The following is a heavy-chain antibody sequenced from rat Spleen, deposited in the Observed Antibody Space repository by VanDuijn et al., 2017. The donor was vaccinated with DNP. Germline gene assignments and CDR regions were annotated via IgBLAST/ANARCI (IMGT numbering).Heavy chain of an antibody. CDR2: IRSGGST. CDR3: THSGQSYYYGSPFAY. D-gene: IGHD1-2*01. J-gene: IGHJ3*01. V-gene: IGHV2-19*01. Sequence: QVQLKESGPGLVQPSQTLSLTCTVSGFSSTDYSVHWVRQPPGKGLEWMGRIRSGGSTDYNSGLKSRLSISRDTSKSQVFLRMNSLQTEDTAIYFCTHSGQSYYYGSPFAYWGQGTLVTVSS. CDR1: GFSSTDYS.